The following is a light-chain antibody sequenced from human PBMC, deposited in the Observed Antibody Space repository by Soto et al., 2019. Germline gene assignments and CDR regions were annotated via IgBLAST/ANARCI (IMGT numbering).Light chain of an antibody. CDR1: SSDVGGYNY. J-gene: IGLJ1*01. Sequence: QSVLTQPRSVSWSPGQSVTISCTGTSSDVGGYNYVSWYQQHPGKAPKLMLYDVSRRPSGVPDRFSGSKSGNTASLTISGLQAEDEADYFCCSYAGSYTYVVGAGTKV. V-gene: IGLV2-11*01. CDR2: DVS. CDR3: CSYAGSYTYV.